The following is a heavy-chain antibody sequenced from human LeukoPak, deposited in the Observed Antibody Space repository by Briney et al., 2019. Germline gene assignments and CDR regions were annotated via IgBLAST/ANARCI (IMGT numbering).Heavy chain of an antibody. J-gene: IGHJ6*03. Sequence: ASVTVSLTCSVHSINTFGITWVRQAPGQGHGWMGGVSPYNSHSKYSHKFHGIVTMTTDTSTTTSYMEFMSLRSDDTAVYFCSNVARGRYFFYYMDVWGKGTTVTVS. CDR2: VSPYNSHS. D-gene: IGHD2-15*01. V-gene: IGHV1-18*01. CDR1: VHSINTFG. CDR3: SNVARGRYFFYYMDV.